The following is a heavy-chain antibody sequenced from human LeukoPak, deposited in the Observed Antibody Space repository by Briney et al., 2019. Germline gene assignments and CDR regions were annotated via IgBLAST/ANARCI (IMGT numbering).Heavy chain of an antibody. D-gene: IGHD6-6*01. CDR3: AVAVDTLAAPDDY. J-gene: IGHJ4*02. Sequence: KAGGSLRLSCAASGFTFSSYSMNWVRQAPGKGLEWVSSISSSCSYIYYADSVKGRFTISRDNAKNSLYLQMNSLRAEDTAVYYCAVAVDTLAAPDDYWGQGTLVTVSS. CDR2: ISSSCSYI. CDR1: GFTFSSYS. V-gene: IGHV3-21*01.